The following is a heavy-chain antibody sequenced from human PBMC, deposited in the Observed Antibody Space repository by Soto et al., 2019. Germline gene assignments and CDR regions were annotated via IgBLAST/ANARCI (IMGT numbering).Heavy chain of an antibody. V-gene: IGHV3-48*03. D-gene: IGHD1-1*01. Sequence: GGSLRLSCAASGFTFSRFELQWVRQAPGKGLEWISYISSSGSTAYYASSVEGRFTISRDNANNSVYLQMDSLRAEDTALYYCTRAAWFPYWTFYWGQGALVTVSS. CDR2: ISSSGSTA. CDR3: TRAAWFPYWTFY. J-gene: IGHJ4*02. CDR1: GFTFSRFE.